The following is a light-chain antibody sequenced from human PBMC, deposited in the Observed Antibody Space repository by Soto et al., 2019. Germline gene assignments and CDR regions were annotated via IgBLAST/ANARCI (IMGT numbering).Light chain of an antibody. V-gene: IGLV2-14*01. Sequence: QSVLTQPASVSGSPGQSITISCTGTSSDVGGYNYVSWYQQHPGKAPKLMIYEVNYRPSGVSNRFSASKSGNTASLTISGLQAEDEADYYCSSYTSSSTLLVFGGGTSDRP. CDR1: SSDVGGYNY. CDR3: SSYTSSSTLLV. J-gene: IGLJ2*01. CDR2: EVN.